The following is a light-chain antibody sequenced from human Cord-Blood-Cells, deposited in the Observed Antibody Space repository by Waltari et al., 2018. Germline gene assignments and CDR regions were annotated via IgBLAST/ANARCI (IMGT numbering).Light chain of an antibody. CDR2: SNN. V-gene: IGLV1-44*01. CDR3: AAWDDSLNGWV. Sequence: QSVLTQPPSASGTPGQRVTISCSGSRSNIGINTVNWYQQHPGTAPKLLSYSNNQRPSGVPDRFSGSKSGTSASLAISGLQSEDEADYYCAAWDDSLNGWVFGGGTKLTVL. CDR1: RSNIGINT. J-gene: IGLJ3*02.